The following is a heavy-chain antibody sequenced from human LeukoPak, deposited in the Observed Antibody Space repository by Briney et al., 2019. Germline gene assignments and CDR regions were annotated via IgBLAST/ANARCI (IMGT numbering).Heavy chain of an antibody. CDR2: ICGHGISI. CDR1: GFTFRNYA. D-gene: IGHD3-10*01. Sequence: GGSLRLSCEASGFTFRNYARSWVRQAPGKGLEWVSGICGHGISIYYADSVRGRFTISRETTKSTPQMLMYMMRAKETVVYYCAKEDGNYGSGRYYYFDYWGQGTMVTVSS. J-gene: IGHJ4*02. V-gene: IGHV3-23*01. CDR3: AKEDGNYGSGRYYYFDY.